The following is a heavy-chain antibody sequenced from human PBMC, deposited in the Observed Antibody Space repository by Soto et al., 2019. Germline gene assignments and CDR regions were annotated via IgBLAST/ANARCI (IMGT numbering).Heavy chain of an antibody. CDR3: ARRPDYYDSSPFDY. CDR2: IYYSGST. V-gene: IGHV4-31*03. J-gene: IGHJ4*02. D-gene: IGHD3-22*01. Sequence: QVQLQESGPGLVKPSQTLSLTCTVSGGSISSGGYYWSWIRQHPGKGLEWIGYIYYSGSTYYNPSVKCRVSISVDTSKNQFSLKLSSVTAADTAVYYCARRPDYYDSSPFDYWGQGTLVTVSS. CDR1: GGSISSGGYY.